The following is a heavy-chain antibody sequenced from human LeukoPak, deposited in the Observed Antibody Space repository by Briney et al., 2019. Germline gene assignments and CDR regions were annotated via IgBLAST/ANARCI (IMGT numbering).Heavy chain of an antibody. V-gene: IGHV1-18*01. CDR3: ARDRLSDSQIVWGSYRSNDY. J-gene: IGHJ4*02. Sequence: GASVKVSCKASGYTFTSYGISWVRQAPGQGLEWMGWISAYNGNTNYAQKLQGRVTMTTDTSTSTAYMELRSLRSDDTAVYYCARDRLSDSQIVWGSYRSNDYWGQGTPVTVSS. CDR1: GYTFTSYG. CDR2: ISAYNGNT. D-gene: IGHD3-16*02.